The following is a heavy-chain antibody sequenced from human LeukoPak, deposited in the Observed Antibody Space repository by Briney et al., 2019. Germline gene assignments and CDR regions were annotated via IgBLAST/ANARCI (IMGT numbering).Heavy chain of an antibody. CDR2: INPNSGGT. Sequence: ASVKVSCKASGYTFTAYYMHWVRQAPGQGLEWMGWINPNSGGTNYAQNFQGRVTMTRDTSISTAYMELSRLRSDDTAVYYCARFSNYYYMDVWGKGTTVTVSS. V-gene: IGHV1-2*02. J-gene: IGHJ6*03. CDR1: GYTFTAYY. CDR3: ARFSNYYYMDV.